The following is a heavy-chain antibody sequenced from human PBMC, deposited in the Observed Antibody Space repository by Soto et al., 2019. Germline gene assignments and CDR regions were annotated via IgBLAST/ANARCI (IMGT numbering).Heavy chain of an antibody. CDR2: ISSDGSNK. CDR3: ARDQIVGVPDYFDD. J-gene: IGHJ4*02. D-gene: IGHD1-26*01. V-gene: IGHV3-30-3*01. CDR1: GFTFSSST. Sequence: GPLRLSCAASGFTFSSSTMHWVRQAPGKGLEWVAVISSDGSNKYYPDSVKGRFTISRDNSKNTLYLQMNSLRAEDTAVYYCARDQIVGVPDYFDDWGQGTLVTVSS.